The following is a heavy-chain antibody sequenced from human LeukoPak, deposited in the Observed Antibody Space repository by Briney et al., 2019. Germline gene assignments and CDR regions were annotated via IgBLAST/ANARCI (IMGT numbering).Heavy chain of an antibody. CDR1: GFTFSSYA. Sequence: PGGSLRLSCAASGFTFSSYAMSWVRQAPGKGLEWVSAISGSGGSTYYADSVKGRFTISRDNSKNTLYLQMNSLRAEDTAVYYCAKDGRITMIVVVEDFDYWGQGTLVTVSS. J-gene: IGHJ4*02. V-gene: IGHV3-23*01. D-gene: IGHD3-22*01. CDR3: AKDGRITMIVVVEDFDY. CDR2: ISGSGGST.